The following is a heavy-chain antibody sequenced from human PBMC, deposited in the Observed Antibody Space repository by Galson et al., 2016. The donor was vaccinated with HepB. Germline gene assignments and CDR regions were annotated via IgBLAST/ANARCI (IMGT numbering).Heavy chain of an antibody. CDR3: AKGYGVFDY. V-gene: IGHV3-23*01. CDR1: GFTFSTYA. D-gene: IGHD4-17*01. Sequence: SLRLSCAASGFTFSTYAMSWVRQAPGKGLEWVSAISGSGGSTYYADSVKGRFTISRDNSKNTVYLQMNSLRAEDAAVYYCAKGYGVFDYWGQGTLVTVSS. J-gene: IGHJ4*02. CDR2: ISGSGGST.